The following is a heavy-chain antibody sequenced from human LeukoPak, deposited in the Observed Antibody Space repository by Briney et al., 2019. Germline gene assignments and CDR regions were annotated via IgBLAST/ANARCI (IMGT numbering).Heavy chain of an antibody. CDR3: ARHEGAIDS. J-gene: IGHJ4*02. V-gene: IGHV4-4*07. D-gene: IGHD1-26*01. CDR2: IDSTGST. Sequence: SETLSLTCTLSGRSISSSYWSWIRHPAGAGLEWLGRIDSTGSTDYNPSLKSRVTMSVDTSRNQFSLKLSSVTAVDTAVYYCARHEGAIDSWGQGTLVTVSS. CDR1: GRSISSSY.